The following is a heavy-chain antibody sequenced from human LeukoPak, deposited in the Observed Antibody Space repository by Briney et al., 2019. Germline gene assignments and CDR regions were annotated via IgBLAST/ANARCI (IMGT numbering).Heavy chain of an antibody. CDR2: NNYIRTT. CDR1: GGSISSYY. V-gene: IGHV4-59*08. D-gene: IGHD6-13*01. Sequence: SSQTLSLTCTVSGGSISSYYWNWIRQPPGKGLEWVGYNNYIRTTDYNPSLKSRVTISLDTSKNRFSLKLSSVTAADTAMYYCARSYSSSDHYYYYGMDVSGQGTTVTVSS. CDR3: ARSYSSSDHYYYYGMDV. J-gene: IGHJ6*02.